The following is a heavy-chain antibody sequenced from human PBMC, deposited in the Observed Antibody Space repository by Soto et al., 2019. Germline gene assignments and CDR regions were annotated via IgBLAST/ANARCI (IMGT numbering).Heavy chain of an antibody. J-gene: IGHJ4*02. CDR3: ARSAENVWGSYRYTFDY. CDR1: GGSISSYY. CDR2: IYYSGST. V-gene: IGHV4-59*01. D-gene: IGHD3-16*02. Sequence: KPSETLSLTCTVSGGSISSYYWSWIRQPPGKGLEWIGYIYYSGSTNYNPSLKSRVTISVDTSKNQFSLKLSSVTAADTAVYYCARSAENVWGSYRYTFDYWGQGTLVTVSS.